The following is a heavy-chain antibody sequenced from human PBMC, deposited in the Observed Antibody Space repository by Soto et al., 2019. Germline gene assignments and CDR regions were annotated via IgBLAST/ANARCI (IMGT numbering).Heavy chain of an antibody. Sequence: QVHLVQSGAEVKKPGASVKVSCKGSGYGFTTYGITWVRQAPGQGLEWMAWISAHNGNTNYAQKLQCRVTVTRDTYTSTAYMEPRSLRSDDTAVYYCARGRYGDYWGQGALVTVSS. D-gene: IGHD1-1*01. J-gene: IGHJ4*02. CDR1: GYGFTTYG. CDR2: ISAHNGNT. CDR3: ARGRYGDY. V-gene: IGHV1-18*01.